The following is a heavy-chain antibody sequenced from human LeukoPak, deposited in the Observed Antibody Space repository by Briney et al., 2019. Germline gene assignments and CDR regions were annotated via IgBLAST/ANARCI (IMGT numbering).Heavy chain of an antibody. V-gene: IGHV4-39*01. J-gene: IGHJ4*02. D-gene: IGHD3-16*01. CDR3: ARRRIGDYFDY. Sequence: SETLSLTCTVSGGSISSSSYYWGWIRQPPGKGLEWIGSNYYSGSTYYNPSLKSRVTISVDTSKNQFSLKLSSVTAADTAVYYCARRRIGDYFDYWGQGTLVTVSS. CDR1: GGSISSSSYY. CDR2: NYYSGST.